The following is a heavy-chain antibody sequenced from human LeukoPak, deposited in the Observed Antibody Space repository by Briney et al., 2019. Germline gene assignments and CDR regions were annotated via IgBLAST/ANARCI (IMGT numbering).Heavy chain of an antibody. D-gene: IGHD1-26*01. CDR1: GGSISSYY. V-gene: IGHV4-59*08. CDR2: IYYSGST. CDR3: ASTPLVGVDAFDI. Sequence: SETLSLTCTVSGGSISSYYWSWIRQPPGKGLEWIGYIYYSGSTNYNPSLKSRVTISVDTSKNLFSLKLSSVTAADTAVYYCASTPLVGVDAFDIWGQGTMVTVSS. J-gene: IGHJ3*02.